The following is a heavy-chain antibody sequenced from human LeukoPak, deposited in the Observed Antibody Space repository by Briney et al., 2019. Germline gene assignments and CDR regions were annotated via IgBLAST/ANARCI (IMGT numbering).Heavy chain of an antibody. CDR3: AKDGGPYSSSSGKAKYYYYGMDV. J-gene: IGHJ6*02. CDR2: ISYVGSNK. D-gene: IGHD6-13*01. V-gene: IGHV3-30*18. Sequence: PGGSLRLSCVASGFTFSSYCMRWVRQAPGGGLEWVAVISYVGSNKYYTDSVEGRFTLSRDNSKNTMYLQMNSLRAEDTGVYYCAKDGGPYSSSSGKAKYYYYGMDVWGQGTTVTVSS. CDR1: GFTFSSYC.